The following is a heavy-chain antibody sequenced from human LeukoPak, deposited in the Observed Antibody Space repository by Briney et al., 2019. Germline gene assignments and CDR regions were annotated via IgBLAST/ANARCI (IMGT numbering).Heavy chain of an antibody. J-gene: IGHJ4*02. D-gene: IGHD6-25*01. CDR3: RRGGAAPAVDY. CDR2: ISSDGGST. Sequence: QSGGSLRLSCAASGFTFSNYSMHWVRQAPGKGLEYVSAISSDGGSTYYANSVKGRFTISRDNSKNTLYLQMGSLRAEDMAVYFCRRGGAAPAVDYWGQGTLVTVSS. V-gene: IGHV3-64*01. CDR1: GFTFSNYS.